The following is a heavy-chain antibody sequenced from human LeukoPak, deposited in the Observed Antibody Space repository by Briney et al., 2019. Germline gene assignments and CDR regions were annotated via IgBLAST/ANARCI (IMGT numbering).Heavy chain of an antibody. J-gene: IGHJ4*02. CDR2: ISSGGSTV. CDR1: GFTFSSYE. D-gene: IGHD3-10*01. Sequence: GGSLRLSCAASGFTFSSYEMNWVRQAPGKGLEWVSYISSGGSTVYYADSVKGRFTISRDNSKNTLFLQMGSLRDEDMGVYYCARGRTQAYGSGTYSDYWGQGTLVTVSS. CDR3: ARGRTQAYGSGTYSDY. V-gene: IGHV3-48*03.